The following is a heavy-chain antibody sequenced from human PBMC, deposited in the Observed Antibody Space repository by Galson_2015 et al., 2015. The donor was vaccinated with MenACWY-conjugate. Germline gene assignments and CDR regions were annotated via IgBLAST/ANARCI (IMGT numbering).Heavy chain of an antibody. CDR3: AKDWSVPYSTISYYLYMDV. D-gene: IGHD6-13*01. CDR1: GFTFRRFG. CDR2: ISYDGSNE. V-gene: IGHV3-30*18. J-gene: IGHJ6*03. Sequence: LRLSCAASGFTFRRFGMHWVRQAPGKGLEWMAVISYDGSNESYADSVKGRFTISRDNSKNTLYLQMNSLRADDTAVYYCAKDWSVPYSTISYYLYMDVWGKGTTVTVSS.